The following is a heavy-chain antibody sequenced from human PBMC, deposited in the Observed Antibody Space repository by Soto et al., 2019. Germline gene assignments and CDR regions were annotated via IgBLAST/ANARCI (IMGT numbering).Heavy chain of an antibody. V-gene: IGHV1-18*01. Sequence: ASGTVSCKASGYTSTRYAMHWVRQATGQGLEWMGWISAYNGNTNYAQKLQGRVTMTTDTSTSTAYMELRSLRSDDTAVYYCARDLGHIVVVTASGYWGQGTLVTVSS. CDR3: ARDLGHIVVVTASGY. CDR2: ISAYNGNT. J-gene: IGHJ4*02. D-gene: IGHD2-21*02. CDR1: GYTSTRYA.